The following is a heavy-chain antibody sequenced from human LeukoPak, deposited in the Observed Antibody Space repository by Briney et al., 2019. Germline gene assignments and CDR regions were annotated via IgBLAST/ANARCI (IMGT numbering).Heavy chain of an antibody. CDR3: VGPDSQFDC. CDR1: GFTFSDES. CDR2: VSSNSLHI. Sequence: GGSLRLSCAASGFTFSDESMNWVRQAPGQGLEWGRSVSSNSLHIFYAASAKGRFPISRDHANNSLYLQMNNLRAEHTAVYYCVGPDSQFDCWGQGTLVTVSS. D-gene: IGHD3-10*01. J-gene: IGHJ4*02. V-gene: IGHV3-21*04.